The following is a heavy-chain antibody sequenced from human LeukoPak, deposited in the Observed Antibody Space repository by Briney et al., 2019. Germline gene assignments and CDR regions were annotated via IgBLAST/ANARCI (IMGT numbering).Heavy chain of an antibody. D-gene: IGHD3-22*01. Sequence: PSETLSLTCAVYGGSFSGYYWSWIRQPPGKGLEWIGEINYSGSMNYNPSLKSRVTISVDTSKNQFSLKLSSVTAADTAVYLCARGGYYDCGGYSAAEYFHHWGQGTLVTVSS. CDR1: GGSFSGYY. CDR3: ARGGYYDCGGYSAAEYFHH. CDR2: INYSGSM. V-gene: IGHV4-34*01. J-gene: IGHJ1*01.